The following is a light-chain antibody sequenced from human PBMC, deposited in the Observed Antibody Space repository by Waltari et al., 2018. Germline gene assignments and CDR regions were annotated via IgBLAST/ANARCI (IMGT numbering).Light chain of an antibody. CDR2: GAS. CDR1: QSVSSN. CDR3: QQYNDWPRT. J-gene: IGKJ1*01. V-gene: IGKV3-15*01. Sequence: EIVMTQSPATLSVSPWERATLSCRASQSVSSNLAWYKQRPGQAPRLLISGASTRATGIPARFSGSGSGTEFTLTISILQSEDFAVYYCQQYNDWPRTFGQGTRVEVK.